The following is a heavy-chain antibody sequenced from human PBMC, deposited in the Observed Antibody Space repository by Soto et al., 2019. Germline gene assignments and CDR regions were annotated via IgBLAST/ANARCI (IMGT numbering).Heavy chain of an antibody. Sequence: SETLSLTFAVSGGSISSGGYSWSWIRQPPWKGLEWIGYIYYSGSTYYNPSLKSRVTISVDTSKNQFSLKLSSVTAADTAVYYCDREKGYSYGLWGQGTLVTVSS. J-gene: IGHJ4*02. CDR2: IYYSGST. V-gene: IGHV4-30-2*05. D-gene: IGHD5-18*01. CDR3: DREKGYSYGL. CDR1: GGSISSGGYS.